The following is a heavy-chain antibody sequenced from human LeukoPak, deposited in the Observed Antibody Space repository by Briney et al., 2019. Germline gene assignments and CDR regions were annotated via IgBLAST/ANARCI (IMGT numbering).Heavy chain of an antibody. D-gene: IGHD1-7*01. CDR2: IYYSGST. CDR3: ARGSNWNYQSDPFDP. V-gene: IGHV4-59*01. J-gene: IGHJ5*02. Sequence: PSETLSLTCTVSGGSISGYYWSWIRQPPGKGLEWIGCIYYSGSTNYNPSLKSRVTISVDTSKNQFSLKLSSVAAADTAVYYCARGSNWNYQSDPFDPWGQGTLGTVSS. CDR1: GGSISGYY.